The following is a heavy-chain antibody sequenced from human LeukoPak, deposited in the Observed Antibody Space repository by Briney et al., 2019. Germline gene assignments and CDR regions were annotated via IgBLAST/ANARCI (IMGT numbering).Heavy chain of an antibody. CDR2: IIGGAGST. D-gene: IGHD2-2*01. V-gene: IGHV3-23*01. CDR3: AHGAMYQLDY. J-gene: IGHJ4*02. CDR1: GFSFSSHG. Sequence: GGSLRLSCAASGFSFSSHGMSWVRQAPGKGLEWVSGIIGGAGSTYYADSVKGRFTISGDNSKNTLFLRMNSLRAEDTAVYYCAHGAMYQLDYWGQGTLVTVSS.